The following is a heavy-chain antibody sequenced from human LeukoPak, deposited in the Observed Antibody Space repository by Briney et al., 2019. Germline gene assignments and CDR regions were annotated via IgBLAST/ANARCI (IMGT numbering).Heavy chain of an antibody. CDR3: AKDRPNYYGSNGHYYKLNGDC. D-gene: IGHD3-22*01. CDR2: ITSSGAAT. Sequence: GGSLRLSXAASGFTFSSYAMSWIRQAPGKGLEWVSSITSSGAATYYADSVKGRFTISRDNSDNTLYLQMNSLRAEDTAVYYCAKDRPNYYGSNGHYYKLNGDCWGQGTLVTVSS. J-gene: IGHJ4*02. V-gene: IGHV3-23*01. CDR1: GFTFSSYA.